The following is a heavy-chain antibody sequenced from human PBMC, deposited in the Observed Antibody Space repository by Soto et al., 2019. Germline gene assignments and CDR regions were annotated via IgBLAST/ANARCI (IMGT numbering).Heavy chain of an antibody. CDR3: ARSGSGSYFDY. D-gene: IGHD3-10*01. Sequence: EVQLLESGGGLVQPGGSLRLSCAASGFTFSSYAMRWVRQSPGKGLDWVSAISGSGDSTYYADSVKGRFTISRDNSKNTLYRQMNRLRAADTAVYYCARSGSGSYFDYWGQGTLVTVSS. V-gene: IGHV3-23*01. CDR1: GFTFSSYA. J-gene: IGHJ4*02. CDR2: ISGSGDST.